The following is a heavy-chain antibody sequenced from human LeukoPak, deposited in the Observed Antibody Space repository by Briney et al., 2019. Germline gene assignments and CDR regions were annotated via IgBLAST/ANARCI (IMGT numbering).Heavy chain of an antibody. Sequence: SETLSLTCIVSGGSISSYYWRWIRQPPGKGLEWIGYIYHTGSNNYSPSLKSRVTMSGDTSKNQFSLKLSSVTAADTAVYYCARARYSNSWYAVDIWGQGTMVTVSS. CDR3: ARARYSNSWYAVDI. J-gene: IGHJ3*02. CDR1: GGSISSYY. V-gene: IGHV4-59*08. CDR2: IYHTGSN. D-gene: IGHD6-13*01.